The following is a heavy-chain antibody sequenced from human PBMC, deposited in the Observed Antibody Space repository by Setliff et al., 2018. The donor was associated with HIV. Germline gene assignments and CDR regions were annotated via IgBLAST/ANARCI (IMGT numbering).Heavy chain of an antibody. D-gene: IGHD1-1*01. CDR2: IHTSGRT. J-gene: IGHJ5*02. CDR1: SESIVSYY. Sequence: ASETLSLTCAVSSESIVSYYWNWIRQPPGRGLEWIGYIHTSGRTKYNPSLKSRLTILVDTSKKQFSLRLTSVTAADTAVYYCSRAAYDAVDWLDPWGQGTPVTSPQ. V-gene: IGHV4-4*08. CDR3: SRAAYDAVDWLDP.